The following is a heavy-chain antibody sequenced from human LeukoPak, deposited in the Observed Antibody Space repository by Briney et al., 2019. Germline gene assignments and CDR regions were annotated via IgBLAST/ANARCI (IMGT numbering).Heavy chain of an antibody. J-gene: IGHJ3*02. V-gene: IGHV4-34*01. Sequence: PSETLSLTCAVYGGSFSGYYWSWIRQPPGKGLEWIGEINHSGSTNYNPSLKSRVTISVDTPKNQFSLKLSSVTAADTAVYYCARAPYYYDSSGSHAFDIWGQGTMVTVSS. D-gene: IGHD3-22*01. CDR1: GGSFSGYY. CDR3: ARAPYYYDSSGSHAFDI. CDR2: INHSGST.